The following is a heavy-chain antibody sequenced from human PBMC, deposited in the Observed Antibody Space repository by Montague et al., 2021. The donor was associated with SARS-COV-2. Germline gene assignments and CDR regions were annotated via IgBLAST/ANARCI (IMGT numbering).Heavy chain of an antibody. V-gene: IGHV3-23*01. J-gene: IGHJ4*02. D-gene: IGHD3-10*01. CDR1: GFTFSNYG. CDR2: ISDTGANT. CDR3: AKCTHYYAPGTDYNAYCFDH. Sequence: SLRLSCAASGFTFSNYGMSWVRQAPGKGLEWVSLISDTGANTHYADSVKGRFTISRDNSKNTVLLQMNSLRAEDTAVYYCAKCTHYYAPGTDYNAYCFDHWGQGTTVTVSS.